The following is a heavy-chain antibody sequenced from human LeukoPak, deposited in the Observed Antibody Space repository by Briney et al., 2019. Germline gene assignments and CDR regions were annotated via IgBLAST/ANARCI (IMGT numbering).Heavy chain of an antibody. J-gene: IGHJ6*04. D-gene: IGHD3-10*01. CDR3: ARVATMVRGSNGTDV. Sequence: PSETLSLTCAVYGGSFSGYYWSWVRQPPGKGLEWIGEINHSGSTNYNPSLKSRVTISVDTSKNQFSLKLSSVTAADTAVYYCARVATMVRGSNGTDVWGKGTTVTVSS. V-gene: IGHV4-34*01. CDR2: INHSGST. CDR1: GGSFSGYY.